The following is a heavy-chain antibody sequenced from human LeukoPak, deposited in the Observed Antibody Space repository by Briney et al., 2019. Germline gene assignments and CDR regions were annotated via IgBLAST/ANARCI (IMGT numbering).Heavy chain of an antibody. CDR1: GFISSSYA. V-gene: IGHV3-48*03. J-gene: IGHJ4*02. D-gene: IGHD2-8*01. CDR2: FSSGGNTE. Sequence: GGSLSFSCAASGFISSSYAMNWVPQAPGKGLGWVSHFSSGGNTEYYVDSVRGRFSMSRDNPKNLLFLQMNSLRAEDTAVYYCARDTVNGPFVISLDYWGQGALVTVSS. CDR3: ARDTVNGPFVISLDY.